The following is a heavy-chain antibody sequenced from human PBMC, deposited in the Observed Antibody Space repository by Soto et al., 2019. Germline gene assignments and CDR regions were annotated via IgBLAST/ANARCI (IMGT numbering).Heavy chain of an antibody. CDR1: GGSSSGYY. CDR2: INHSGST. Sequence: SETLSLTCAVYGGSSSGYYWSWIRQPPGKGLEWIGEINHSGSTNYNPSLKSRVTISVDTSKNQFSLKLSSVTAADTAVYYCARGRIQLWSYYYYYGMDVWGQGTTVTVSS. V-gene: IGHV4-34*01. D-gene: IGHD5-18*01. CDR3: ARGRIQLWSYYYYYGMDV. J-gene: IGHJ6*02.